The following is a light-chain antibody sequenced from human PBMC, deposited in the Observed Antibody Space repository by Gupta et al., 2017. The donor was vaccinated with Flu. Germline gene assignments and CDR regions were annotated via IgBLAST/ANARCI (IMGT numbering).Light chain of an antibody. CDR3: QQRSNWPPMYT. V-gene: IGKV3-11*01. Sequence: EIVSTQSPATLSLSPGERATLSCRASQSVSSYLAWYQQKPGQAPRLLIYDASNRATGIPARFRGSGSGTDYTLTISSRVPEDFAVYYCQQRSNWPPMYTFGQGTKLEIK. CDR2: DAS. J-gene: IGKJ2*01. CDR1: QSVSSY.